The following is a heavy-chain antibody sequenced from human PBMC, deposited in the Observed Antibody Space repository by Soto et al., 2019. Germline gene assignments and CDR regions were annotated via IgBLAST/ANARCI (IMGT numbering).Heavy chain of an antibody. V-gene: IGHV4-59*01. J-gene: IGHJ4*02. D-gene: IGHD3-16*01. Sequence: ENLYLSCAVYRDCINSYYWCRIRQPPGKRLEWIGYIYYSGSTNYNPSLKSRVTISVDTSKNQFSLKLSSVTAADTAVYYCARALGAKYYFDYWGQVTLVADS. CDR1: RDCINSYY. CDR2: IYYSGST. CDR3: ARALGAKYYFDY.